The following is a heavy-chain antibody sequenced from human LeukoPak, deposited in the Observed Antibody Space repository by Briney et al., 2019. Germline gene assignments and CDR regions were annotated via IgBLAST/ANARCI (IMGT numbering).Heavy chain of an antibody. CDR1: GFTFSSYA. Sequence: PGGALRLSCAASGFTFSSYAMHGVRQAPGKGLEWVAVISYEGSNKYYADSVTGRFTISRDNSKNTLYLQMNSLRAEDTAVYYCARDKDDYVWGSYRSYFDYWGQGTLVTVSS. CDR3: ARDKDDYVWGSYRSYFDY. CDR2: ISYEGSNK. J-gene: IGHJ4*02. V-gene: IGHV3-30-3*01. D-gene: IGHD3-16*02.